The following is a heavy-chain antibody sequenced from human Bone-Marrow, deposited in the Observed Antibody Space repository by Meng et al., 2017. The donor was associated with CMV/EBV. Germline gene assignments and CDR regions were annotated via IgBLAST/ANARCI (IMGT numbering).Heavy chain of an antibody. D-gene: IGHD3-16*01. CDR3: ARSGGDNRSYNYYGMGV. CDR2: ISYSGTT. Sequence: SETLSLTCTVSGGSISSSSYYWGWIRQPPGKGLESIATISYSGTTYHNPSLRARVTMSIDTSKNQFSLRLTSVTAADTARYYCARSGGDNRSYNYYGMGVWGQGTTVTVSS. J-gene: IGHJ6*02. CDR1: GGSISSSSYY. V-gene: IGHV4-39*07.